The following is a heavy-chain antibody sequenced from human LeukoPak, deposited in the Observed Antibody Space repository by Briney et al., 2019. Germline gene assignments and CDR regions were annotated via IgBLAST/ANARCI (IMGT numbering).Heavy chain of an antibody. CDR3: ARGGSWYYYYYGMDV. CDR2: INEGGSEK. D-gene: IGHD6-13*01. Sequence: GGSLRLSCAASGFTFNTLWMSWVRQAPGKGLEWVANINEGGSEKYYVDSVKGRFTISRDNAKNSLYLQMNSLRAEDTAVYYCARGGSWYYYYYGMDVWGQGTTVTVSS. CDR1: GFTFNTLW. J-gene: IGHJ6*02. V-gene: IGHV3-7*01.